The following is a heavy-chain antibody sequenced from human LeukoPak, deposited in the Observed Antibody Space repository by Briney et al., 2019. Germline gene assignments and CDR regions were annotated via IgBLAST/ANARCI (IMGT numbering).Heavy chain of an antibody. CDR1: GFTFSDYY. J-gene: IGHJ6*03. Sequence: PGGSLRLSCAASGFTFSDYYMSWIRQAPGKGLEWVSYISSSGSTIYYADSVKGRLTISRDNAKNSLYLQMNSLRAEDTAVYYCSRSRGFSYYYYMDVWGKGTTVTVSS. D-gene: IGHD2-2*01. CDR3: SRSRGFSYYYYMDV. V-gene: IGHV3-11*01. CDR2: ISSSGSTI.